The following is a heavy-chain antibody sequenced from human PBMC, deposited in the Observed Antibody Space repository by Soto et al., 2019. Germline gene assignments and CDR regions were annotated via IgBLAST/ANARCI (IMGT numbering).Heavy chain of an antibody. CDR3: ARRGYGSSWYPQDFDY. CDR2: ISNNGAHT. D-gene: IGHD6-13*01. V-gene: IGHV3-64*01. Sequence: EAQLVESGGGLVQPGGSLRLSCAASGFTFSNYEMHWVRQAPGKGLEYVSGISNNGAHTDYAKSVKGRFTISRDNSENTLYLQMGSLRAEDMALYYCARRGYGSSWYPQDFDYWGQGTLVTVSS. J-gene: IGHJ4*02. CDR1: GFTFSNYE.